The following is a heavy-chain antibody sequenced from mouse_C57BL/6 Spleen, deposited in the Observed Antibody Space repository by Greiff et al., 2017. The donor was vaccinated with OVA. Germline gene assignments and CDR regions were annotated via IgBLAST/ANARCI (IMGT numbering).Heavy chain of an antibody. CDR3: ARTSSYYAMDY. CDR2: ISSGSSTI. V-gene: IGHV5-17*01. J-gene: IGHJ4*01. Sequence: EVMLVESGGGLVKPGGSLKLSCAASGFTFSDYGMHWVRQAPEKGLEWVAYISSGSSTIYYADTVKGRFTISRDNAKNTLFLQMTSLRSEDTAMYYCARTSSYYAMDYWGQGTSVTVSS. CDR1: GFTFSDYG.